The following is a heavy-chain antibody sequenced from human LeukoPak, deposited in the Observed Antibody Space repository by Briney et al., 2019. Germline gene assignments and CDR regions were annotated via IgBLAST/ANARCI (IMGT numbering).Heavy chain of an antibody. CDR1: GFTFSSYS. D-gene: IGHD5-24*01. J-gene: IGHJ4*02. CDR3: ARQGDGYNYYFDY. V-gene: IGHV3-48*01. Sequence: PGGSLRLSCAASGFTFSSYSMNWVRQAPGKGLEWVSHITASGTAMFYADSVKGRFTISRDNAKNSLYLQMNSLRAEDTALYYCARQGDGYNYYFDYWGQGTLVTVSS. CDR2: ITASGTAM.